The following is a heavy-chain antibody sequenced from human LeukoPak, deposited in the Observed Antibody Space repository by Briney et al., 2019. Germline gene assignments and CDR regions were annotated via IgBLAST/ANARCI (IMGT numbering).Heavy chain of an antibody. J-gene: IGHJ6*03. CDR3: PKNYYMDV. CDR2: IRYDGSNK. V-gene: IGHV3-30*02. CDR1: GFTFSSYG. Sequence: PGGSLRLSCAASGFTFSSYGMHWFRQAPAKGLEWVAFIRYDGSNKYYADSVKGRFTISRDNSKNTLYLQMNSLRAEDTAVYYCPKNYYMDVWGKGTTVTVSS.